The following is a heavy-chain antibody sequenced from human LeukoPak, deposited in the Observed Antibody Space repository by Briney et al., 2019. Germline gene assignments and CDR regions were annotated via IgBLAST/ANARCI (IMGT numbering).Heavy chain of an antibody. D-gene: IGHD3-10*01. V-gene: IGHV4-34*01. J-gene: IGHJ2*01. CDR2: INHSGST. CDR3: ARNSTSWSFDL. Sequence: SETLSLTCAVYGGSFSGYYWSWIRQPPGKGLEWIGEINHSGSTNYNPSLKSRVTISVDTSKNQFSLTLNSVTAADTAVYYCARNSTSWSFDLWGRGTLVTVSS. CDR1: GGSFSGYY.